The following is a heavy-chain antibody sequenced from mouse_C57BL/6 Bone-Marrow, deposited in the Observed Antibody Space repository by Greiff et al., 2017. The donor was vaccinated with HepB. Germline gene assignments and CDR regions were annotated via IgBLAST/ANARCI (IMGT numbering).Heavy chain of an antibody. CDR1: GYTFTSYW. D-gene: IGHD3-2*02. CDR2: IDPENGDT. Sequence: VQLQQPGAELVKPGASVKLSCKASGYTFTSYWMHWVKQRPGRGLEWIGWIDPENGDTEYASKFQGKATITADTSSNTAYLQLSSLTSEDTAVYYCTSDSSSPDYWGQGTTLTVSS. J-gene: IGHJ2*01. CDR3: TSDSSSPDY. V-gene: IGHV14-4*01.